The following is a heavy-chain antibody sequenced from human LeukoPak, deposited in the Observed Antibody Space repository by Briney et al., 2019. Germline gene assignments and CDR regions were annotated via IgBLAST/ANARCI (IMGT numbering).Heavy chain of an antibody. J-gene: IGHJ6*03. Sequence: GGSLRLSCEGSDFTFNIYTIQWVRQAPGKGLEWVSSIGSTGTNVYYADSVEGRFTISRDNARNSLFIQMDSLRAEDTGIYYCARESREKTCSGSRWGVQYYYYMDVWAKGTTVTVSS. CDR2: IGSTGTNV. CDR3: ARESREKTCSGSRWGVQYYYYMDV. D-gene: IGHD1-26*01. V-gene: IGHV3-21*06. CDR1: DFTFNIYT.